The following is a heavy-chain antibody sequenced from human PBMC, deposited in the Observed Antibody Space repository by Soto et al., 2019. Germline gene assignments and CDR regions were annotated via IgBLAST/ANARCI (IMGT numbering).Heavy chain of an antibody. CDR2: INPNSGGT. Sequence: ASVKVSCKASGYTFTDYYMHWVRQAPGQGLEWMGWINPNSGGTNYAQKFQGRVTMTRDTSISTAYMELSRLRSDDTAVYYCARDRDYDILTGYYPLAFDIWGQGTMVTVSS. V-gene: IGHV1-2*02. CDR1: GYTFTDYY. D-gene: IGHD3-9*01. CDR3: ARDRDYDILTGYYPLAFDI. J-gene: IGHJ3*02.